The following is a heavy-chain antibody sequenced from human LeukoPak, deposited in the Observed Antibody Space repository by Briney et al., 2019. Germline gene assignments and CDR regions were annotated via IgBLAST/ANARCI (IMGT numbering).Heavy chain of an antibody. J-gene: IGHJ3*02. V-gene: IGHV5-51*07. CDR1: GYSFTSYW. D-gene: IGHD1-26*01. CDR2: IYPGDSDT. Sequence: GESLKISCKGSGYSFTSYWIGWVHQMPGKGLEWMGIIYPGDSDTRYSPSFQGQVTISADKSISTAYLQWSSLKASDTAMYYCATRHGATGGVFAFDIWGQGTMVTVSS. CDR3: ATRHGATGGVFAFDI.